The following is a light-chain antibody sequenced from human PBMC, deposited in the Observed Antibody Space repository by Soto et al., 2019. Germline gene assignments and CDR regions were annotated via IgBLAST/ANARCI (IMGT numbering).Light chain of an antibody. Sequence: QSALTQPASVSGSPGQSITISCTGTSSDVGGYNYVSWYQQHPGKAPKVIIYEVSNRPSGVSTRFSGSKSGNTASLTISGLQAEDEADYYCTSYTSSSDIRVFGGGTQLTVL. CDR1: SSDVGGYNY. CDR3: TSYTSSSDIRV. CDR2: EVS. J-gene: IGLJ3*02. V-gene: IGLV2-14*01.